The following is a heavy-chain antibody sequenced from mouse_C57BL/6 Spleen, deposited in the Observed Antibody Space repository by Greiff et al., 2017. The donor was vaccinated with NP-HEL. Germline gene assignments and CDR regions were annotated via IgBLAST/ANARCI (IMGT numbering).Heavy chain of an antibody. D-gene: IGHD2-4*01. J-gene: IGHJ3*01. CDR3: ARSEDYDYDEAY. V-gene: IGHV1-64*01. CDR1: GYTFTSYW. CDR2: IHPNSGST. Sequence: VQLQQPGAELVKPGASVKLSCKASGYTFTSYWMHWVKQRPGQGLEWIGMIHPNSGSTNYNEKFKSKATLTVDKSSRTAYMQLSSLTSEDSAVYYCARSEDYDYDEAYWGKGTLVTVSA.